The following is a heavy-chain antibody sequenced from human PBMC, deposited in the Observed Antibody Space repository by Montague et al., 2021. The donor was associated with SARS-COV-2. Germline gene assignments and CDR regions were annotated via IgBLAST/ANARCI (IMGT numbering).Heavy chain of an antibody. CDR3: ASSNYYGSGTYVYNYYMDV. J-gene: IGHJ6*03. CDR2: ISYSGRT. CDR1: GGSVNSSPYY. Sequence: SETLSLTCTVSGGSVNSSPYYWGWIRQPPGRGLEWVGSISYSGRTXFXXXXKXRLTISVDSSENQFSLRLSSVTAADTAVYYCASSNYYGSGTYVYNYYMDVWGKGTTVTVSS. V-gene: IGHV4-39*01. D-gene: IGHD3-10*01.